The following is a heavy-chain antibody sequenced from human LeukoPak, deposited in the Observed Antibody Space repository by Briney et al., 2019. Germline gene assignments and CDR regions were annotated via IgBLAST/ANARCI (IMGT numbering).Heavy chain of an antibody. CDR1: GFTFSSYW. D-gene: IGHD1-26*01. J-gene: IGHJ4*02. Sequence: GGSLRLSCAASGFTFSSYWMYWVRQAPGKGLVWVSRISGDGSSTHYADSVKGRFTISRDNAKNTLSLQMNSLRAEDTAVYHCARDDSGSSGYWGQGTLVAVSS. V-gene: IGHV3-74*01. CDR2: ISGDGSST. CDR3: ARDDSGSSGY.